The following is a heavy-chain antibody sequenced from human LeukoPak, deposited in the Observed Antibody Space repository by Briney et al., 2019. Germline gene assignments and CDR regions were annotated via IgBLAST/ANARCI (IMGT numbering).Heavy chain of an antibody. J-gene: IGHJ4*02. Sequence: PGGSLRLSCAASGFTFRSYGMHWVRQAAGKGLDWVAFIRHDGSNEIYADSVKGRFTISRDNSKNTLYLQMDSLRVEDTAVYYCAKDFLRGSETSFQGTSNYWGQGILVTVSS. D-gene: IGHD3-10*01. V-gene: IGHV3-30*02. CDR2: IRHDGSNE. CDR1: GFTFRSYG. CDR3: AKDFLRGSETSFQGTSNY.